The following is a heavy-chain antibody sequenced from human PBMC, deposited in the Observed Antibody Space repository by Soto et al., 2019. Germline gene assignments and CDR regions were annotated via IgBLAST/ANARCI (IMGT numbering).Heavy chain of an antibody. V-gene: IGHV1-69*13. CDR1: GGTISIYA. J-gene: IGHJ6*02. D-gene: IGHD6-13*01. CDR3: ARGSGSSWYPPRKYYYGMDV. CDR2: IIPIFGTA. Sequence: SVKYSSKAPGGTISIYASRWARQSPTQEREWRGGIIPIFGTANYAQKFQGRVTITADESTSTAYMELSSLRSEDTAVYYCARGSGSSWYPPRKYYYGMDVWGQGTTVTVSS.